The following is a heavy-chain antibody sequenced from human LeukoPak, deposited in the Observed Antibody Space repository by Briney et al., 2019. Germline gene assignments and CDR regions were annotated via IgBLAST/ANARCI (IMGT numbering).Heavy chain of an antibody. D-gene: IGHD3-10*01. V-gene: IGHV1-2*02. CDR2: INPKTGST. J-gene: IGHJ5*02. CDR3: ARDRGSYYEHENWFDP. CDR1: GYTFTDRY. Sequence: ASVKVSCKASGYTFTDRYIHWVRQAPGQGLEWMGWINPKTGSTNYAQSLQGRVTLTRDTSLNTAYLELSGLRSPETAVYYCARDRGSYYEHENWFDPWGQGTLVTVSS.